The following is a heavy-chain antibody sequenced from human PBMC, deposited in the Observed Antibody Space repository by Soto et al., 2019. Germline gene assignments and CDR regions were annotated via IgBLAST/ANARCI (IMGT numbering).Heavy chain of an antibody. CDR2: MNPNSGNT. Sequence: GASVKVSCKASGYTFTSYDINWVRQATGQGLEWMGWMNPNSGNTGYAQKFQGRVTMTRNTSISTAYMELSSLRSEDTAVYYCASWAERLTSIAAAESVWGQGTTVTVSS. V-gene: IGHV1-8*01. J-gene: IGHJ6*02. CDR1: GYTFTSYD. CDR3: ASWAERLTSIAAAESV. D-gene: IGHD6-13*01.